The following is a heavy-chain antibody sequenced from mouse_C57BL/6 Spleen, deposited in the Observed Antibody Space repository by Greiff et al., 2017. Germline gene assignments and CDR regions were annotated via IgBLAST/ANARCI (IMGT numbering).Heavy chain of an antibody. CDR2: IYPRDGST. J-gene: IGHJ2*03. Sequence: QVQLQQSGPELVKPGASVKLSCKASGYTFTSYDINWVKQRPGQGLEWIGWIYPRDGSTKYNEKLKGKATLTVNTSSSTAYMELHSLTSADSAVYFCARWGLYYDNPYCFDYWVQCTSLTVSS. V-gene: IGHV1-85*01. CDR3: ARWGLYYDNPYCFDY. D-gene: IGHD2-1*01. CDR1: GYTFTSYD.